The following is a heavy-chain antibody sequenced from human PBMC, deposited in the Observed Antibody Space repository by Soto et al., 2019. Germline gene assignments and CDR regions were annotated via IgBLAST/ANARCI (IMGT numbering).Heavy chain of an antibody. V-gene: IGHV3-23*01. D-gene: IGHD1-26*01. CDR2: ITVAGGGI. Sequence: EVQLLESGGGLAQPGGSLRLSCAASGFAFSSSAMAWIRQTPGKGLQWVSAITVAGGGIYYADPVKGRFTISRYNSKKTLYLQMNSLSAEDTAQYFCSKWPPAPKMGVTSHWGQGTLVTVSS. CDR3: SKWPPAPKMGVTSH. J-gene: IGHJ4*02. CDR1: GFAFSSSA.